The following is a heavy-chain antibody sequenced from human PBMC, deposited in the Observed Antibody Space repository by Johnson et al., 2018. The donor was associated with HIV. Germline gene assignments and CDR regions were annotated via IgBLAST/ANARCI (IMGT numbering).Heavy chain of an antibody. CDR3: AKDFWPVVIWSDAFDM. D-gene: IGHD3-22*01. CDR2: IWYDGSNK. CDR1: GFTFSSYG. J-gene: IGHJ3*02. V-gene: IGHV3-33*06. Sequence: QVQLVESGEGVVQPGRSLRLSCAASGFTFSSYGMHWVRQAPGKGLEWVAVIWYDGSNKYYADSVKGRFTISRDNSKNTLYLQMNSLRAEDTAVYYCAKDFWPVVIWSDAFDMWGQGTMVTVSS.